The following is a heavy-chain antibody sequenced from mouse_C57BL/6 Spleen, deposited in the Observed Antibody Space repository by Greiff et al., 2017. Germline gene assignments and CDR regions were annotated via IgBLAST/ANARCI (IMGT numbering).Heavy chain of an antibody. V-gene: IGHV7-3*01. Sequence: VPLVVSGGGLVQPGGSLSLSCAASGFTFTDSYMSCVRQPPRKALEWLSFISNKANGYTTEYRASVKGRFTISRDNSLSSLYLKMNVLRAEDSTTYYCARYIPLNGCAYWSEGTLVTVCA. CDR2: ISNKANGYTT. D-gene: IGHD1-1*01. J-gene: IGHJ3*01. CDR3: ARYIPLNGCAY. CDR1: GFTFTDSY.